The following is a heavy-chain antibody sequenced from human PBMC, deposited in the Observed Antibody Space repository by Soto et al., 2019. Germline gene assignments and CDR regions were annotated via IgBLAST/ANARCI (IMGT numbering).Heavy chain of an antibody. J-gene: IGHJ4*02. CDR2: ISGSGGST. CDR3: ASRTSGWYFDY. V-gene: IGHV3-23*01. CDR1: GFTFSSYA. D-gene: IGHD6-19*01. Sequence: SLRLSCTASGFTFSSYAMNWVRQAPGKGLEWVSVISGSGGSTYYADSVKGRFTISRDNSKNKLYLQMNSLRAEDTAVYYCASRTSGWYFDYWGQGTLVTVSS.